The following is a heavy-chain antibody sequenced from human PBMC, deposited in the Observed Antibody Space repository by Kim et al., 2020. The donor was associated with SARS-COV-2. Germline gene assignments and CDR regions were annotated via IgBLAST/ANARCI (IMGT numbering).Heavy chain of an antibody. CDR1: GGPIGGHY. Sequence: SETRSLTCTVSGGPIGGHYWAWIRQSPGKGLEWIGYIHSSGSTDYNPSLKRRLTFSVDTSENQFSLKLRSVTAADTAVYYCARDLYDLWSGHWFDPWGQGTLVTVSS. CDR2: IHSSGST. V-gene: IGHV4-59*11. D-gene: IGHD3-3*01. J-gene: IGHJ5*02. CDR3: ARDLYDLWSGHWFDP.